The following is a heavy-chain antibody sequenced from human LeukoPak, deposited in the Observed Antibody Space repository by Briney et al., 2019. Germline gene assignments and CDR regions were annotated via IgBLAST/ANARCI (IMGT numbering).Heavy chain of an antibody. J-gene: IGHJ5*01. CDR3: AGEVGASWFDY. Sequence: SETLSLTCTVSGGSISSGIHCWSWIRQPAGKGLEWIGRIYTSGNTNYNPSLKSRVTISLDTSKNQFSLNLSSVTAADTAVYYCAGEVGASWFDYWGLGTLVTVSS. CDR2: IYTSGNT. D-gene: IGHD1-26*01. V-gene: IGHV4-61*02. CDR1: GGSISSGIHC.